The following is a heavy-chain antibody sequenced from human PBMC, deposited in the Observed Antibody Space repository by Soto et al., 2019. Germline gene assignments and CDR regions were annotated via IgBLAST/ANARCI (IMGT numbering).Heavy chain of an antibody. D-gene: IGHD5-12*01. CDR3: ARGRGYSGDDHYYYFDMDV. CDR1: GGTFNNYP. V-gene: IGHV1-69*01. CDR2: SIPIFVTA. Sequence: QVQLVQSGAEVKKPGSSVKVSCKASGGTFNNYPITWVRQAPGEGLEWMGGSIPIFVTANYAQKFQGRVTISVDESTSTAYMELSSLRSEDTAVYYCARGRGYSGDDHYYYFDMDVWGQGTTVTVAS. J-gene: IGHJ6*02.